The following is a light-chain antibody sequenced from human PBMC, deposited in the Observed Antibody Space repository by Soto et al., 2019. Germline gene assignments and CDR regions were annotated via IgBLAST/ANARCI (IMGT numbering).Light chain of an antibody. CDR3: QRQGT. CDR2: AAS. CDR1: QYLSSSY. V-gene: IGKV3-20*01. Sequence: EIVLTQSPGTLSLSPGERATLSCRASQYLSSSYLVWYQQKPGQAPRLLINAASSRATGIPDRFSGSGSATEYTLTISRLEPEDFAMYYCQRQGTFGQRTKLEIK. J-gene: IGKJ2*01.